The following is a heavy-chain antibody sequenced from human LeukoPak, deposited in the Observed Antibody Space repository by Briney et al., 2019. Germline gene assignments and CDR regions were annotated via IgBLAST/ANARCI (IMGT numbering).Heavy chain of an antibody. J-gene: IGHJ4*02. CDR1: GFTFSSYA. D-gene: IGHD5-18*01. V-gene: IGHV3-23*01. CDR3: ARDVRGYSYGSDY. CDR2: ISGSGGST. Sequence: GGSLRLSCAASGFTFSSYAMSWVRQAPGKGLEWVSAISGSGGSTYYADSVKGRFTISRDNSKNTLYLQMDSLRAEDTAVYYCARDVRGYSYGSDYWGQGTLVTVSS.